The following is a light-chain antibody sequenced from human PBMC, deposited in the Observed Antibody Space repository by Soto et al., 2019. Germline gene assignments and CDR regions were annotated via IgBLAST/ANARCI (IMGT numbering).Light chain of an antibody. V-gene: IGKV1-27*01. J-gene: IGKJ1*01. Sequence: DVQMTQSPSSLSASVGDRVTITCRASQGISNSLAWYQQRPGRVPKLLIYGASNLQSEVPSRFSGSGSGTDFTLTISSLQPEDVATYYCRKYESAARTFGQRTKVDIK. CDR3: RKYESAART. CDR1: QGISNS. CDR2: GAS.